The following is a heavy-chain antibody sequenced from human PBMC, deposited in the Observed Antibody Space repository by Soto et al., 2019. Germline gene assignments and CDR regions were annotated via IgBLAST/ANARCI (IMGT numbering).Heavy chain of an antibody. D-gene: IGHD6-13*01. J-gene: IGHJ4*02. V-gene: IGHV4-39*02. CDR2: IYYSGST. CDR3: AREAADYFDY. CDR1: GASISSSSYY. Sequence: SETLSLTCTVSGASISSSSYYWGWIRQPPGKGLEWIGTIYYSGSTYYNPSLKSRVTISVDTSKNQFSLKLRSVTAADTAVYYCAREAADYFDYWGQGTLVTVSS.